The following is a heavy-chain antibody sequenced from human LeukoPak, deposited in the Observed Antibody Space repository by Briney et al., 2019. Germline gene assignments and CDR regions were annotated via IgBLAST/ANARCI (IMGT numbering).Heavy chain of an antibody. D-gene: IGHD3-22*01. Sequence: SETLSLTCTVSGGSISDYYWSWIRQPAGKGLEWIGRIYTSGSTNYNPSLKSRVTMSLDTSKNQFSLKLSSVTAADTAVYYCAREDYDTSEIDYWGQGTLVTVSS. CDR3: AREDYDTSEIDY. CDR2: IYTSGST. J-gene: IGHJ4*02. V-gene: IGHV4-4*07. CDR1: GGSISDYY.